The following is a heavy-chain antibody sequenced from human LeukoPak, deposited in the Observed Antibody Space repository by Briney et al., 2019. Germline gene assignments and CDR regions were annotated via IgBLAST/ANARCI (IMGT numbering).Heavy chain of an antibody. D-gene: IGHD3-9*01. V-gene: IGHV3-23*01. CDR2: ISGSGGST. J-gene: IGHJ4*02. Sequence: PGGSLRLSCAASGFTFSSYAMSWVRQAPGKGLESVSAISGSGGSTYYADSVKGRFTISRDNSKNTLYLQMNSLRAEDTAVYYCAKDQDYDILTGYLGSLDYWGQGILVTVSS. CDR3: AKDQDYDILTGYLGSLDY. CDR1: GFTFSSYA.